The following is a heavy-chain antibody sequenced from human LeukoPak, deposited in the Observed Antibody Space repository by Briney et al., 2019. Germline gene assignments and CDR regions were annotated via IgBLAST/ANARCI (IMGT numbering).Heavy chain of an antibody. V-gene: IGHV1-46*01. CDR2: INPSGGST. D-gene: IGHD3-22*01. CDR3: ATEIARKEINYYDSSGSDLPVDY. Sequence: ASVKVSCKASGYTFTSYYMHWVRQAPGQGLEWMGIINPSGGSTSYAQKFQGRVTMTRDTSTSTVYMELRSLRSEDTAVYYCATEIARKEINYYDSSGSDLPVDYWGQGTLVTVSS. J-gene: IGHJ4*02. CDR1: GYTFTSYY.